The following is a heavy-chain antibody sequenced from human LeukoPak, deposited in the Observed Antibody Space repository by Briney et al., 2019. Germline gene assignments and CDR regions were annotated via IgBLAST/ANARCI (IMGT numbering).Heavy chain of an antibody. CDR3: ARGGFNDY. D-gene: IGHD5-24*01. Sequence: RTGGSLRLSCAASGFTFSDYYMSWIRQAPGKGLEWVSYISGSSDYTNYADSVKGRFTISRDNTKNSLYLQMNSLRAEDTTVYYCARGGFNDYWGQGTLVTVSS. CDR1: GFTFSDYY. J-gene: IGHJ4*02. V-gene: IGHV3-11*06. CDR2: ISGSSDYT.